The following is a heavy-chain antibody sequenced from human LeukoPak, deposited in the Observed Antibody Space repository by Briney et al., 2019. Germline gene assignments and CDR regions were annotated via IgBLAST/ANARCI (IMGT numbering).Heavy chain of an antibody. V-gene: IGHV3-74*01. D-gene: IGHD3-10*01. J-gene: IGHJ1*01. CDR2: INDDGSFR. CDR1: GITFSGAW. Sequence: PGESLRLSCAASGITFSGAWMHWVRHAPGKGLVWVSRINDDGSFRRYAPSVKGRYTISRDNAKNTLFLQMDSLRAEDTAVYYCARVSGPGMNEYYHLWGQGTLVTVSS. CDR3: ARVSGPGMNEYYHL.